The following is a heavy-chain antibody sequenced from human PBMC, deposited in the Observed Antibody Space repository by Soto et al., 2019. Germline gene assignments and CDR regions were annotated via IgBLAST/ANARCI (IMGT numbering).Heavy chain of an antibody. V-gene: IGHV3-30-3*01. Sequence: HPGGSLRLSCAASGFTFSSYAMHWVRQAPGKGLEWVAVISYDGSNKYYADSVKGRFTISRDNSKNTLYLQMNSLRAEDTAVYYCARDKVYGDYRFVSWSSIDYWGQGTLVTVSS. CDR1: GFTFSSYA. CDR2: ISYDGSNK. J-gene: IGHJ4*02. CDR3: ARDKVYGDYRFVSWSSIDY. D-gene: IGHD4-17*01.